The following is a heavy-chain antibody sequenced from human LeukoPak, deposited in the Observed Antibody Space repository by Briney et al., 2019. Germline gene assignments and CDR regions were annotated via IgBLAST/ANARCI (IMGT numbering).Heavy chain of an antibody. Sequence: ASVKVSCKASGYTFTSYGISWVRQAPGQGLEWMGWISAYNGNTNYAQKLQGRVTMTTDTSTSTAYVELRSLRSDDTAVYYCASTTVVRPYYFDYWGQGTLVTVSS. CDR3: ASTTVVRPYYFDY. J-gene: IGHJ4*02. CDR2: ISAYNGNT. CDR1: GYTFTSYG. D-gene: IGHD4-23*01. V-gene: IGHV1-18*01.